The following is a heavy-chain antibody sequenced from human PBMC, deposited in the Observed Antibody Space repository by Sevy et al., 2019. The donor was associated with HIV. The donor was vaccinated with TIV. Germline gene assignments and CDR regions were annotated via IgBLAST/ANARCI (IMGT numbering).Heavy chain of an antibody. J-gene: IGHJ4*02. CDR3: AISYTRVATTPVPFDY. CDR2: ISSSSSYI. D-gene: IGHD5-12*01. V-gene: IGHV3-21*01. CDR1: GFTFSSYS. Sequence: GGSLRLSCAASGFTFSSYSMNWVRQAPGKGLEWVSSISSSSSYIYYANSVKGRFTISRDNAKNSLYLQMNSLRAEDTAVYYCAISYTRVATTPVPFDYWGQGTLVTVSS.